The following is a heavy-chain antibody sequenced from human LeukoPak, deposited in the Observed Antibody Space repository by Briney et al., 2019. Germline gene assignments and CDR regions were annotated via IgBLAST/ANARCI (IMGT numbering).Heavy chain of an antibody. CDR2: ISAYNGDT. V-gene: IGHV1-18*01. CDR3: AREREDVWGSYRYVFDY. D-gene: IGHD3-16*02. J-gene: IGHJ4*02. Sequence: ASVKVSFKASGYTFNIYDISWVRQTPGQGLQWMGWISAYNGDTNSAQRFQDRVTMTTDTSTSTAYMELSSLRSEDTAVYYCAREREDVWGSYRYVFDYWGQGTLVAVSS. CDR1: GYTFNIYD.